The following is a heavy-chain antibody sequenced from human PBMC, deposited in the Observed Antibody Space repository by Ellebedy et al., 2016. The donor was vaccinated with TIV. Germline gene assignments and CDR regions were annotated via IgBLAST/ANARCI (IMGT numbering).Heavy chain of an antibody. D-gene: IGHD3-10*01. CDR2: ISSSGTTI. Sequence: GESLKISCAASAFPFSDYYMSRIRQAPGQGLEWGLSISSSGTTIYYADSVKGRFTISRDNAKNSLYLQMNSLRAEDTAVYYCAKDPASGYKYGSPWFDPWGQGTLVTVSS. CDR1: AFPFSDYY. CDR3: AKDPASGYKYGSPWFDP. V-gene: IGHV3-11*01. J-gene: IGHJ5*02.